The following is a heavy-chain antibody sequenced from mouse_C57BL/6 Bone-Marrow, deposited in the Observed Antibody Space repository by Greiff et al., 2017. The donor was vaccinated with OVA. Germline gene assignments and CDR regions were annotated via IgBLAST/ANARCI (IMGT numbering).Heavy chain of an antibody. V-gene: IGHV1-69*01. D-gene: IGHD1-1*01. Sequence: QVQLQQPGAELVMPGASVKLSCKASGYTFTSYWMHWVKQRPGQGLEWIGEIDPSDSYTNYNQKFKGKSTLSVDKSSSTAYMQLSRLTSEDSAVYYCGRENYGGAMDYWGQGTSVTVSS. CDR2: IDPSDSYT. CDR1: GYTFTSYW. CDR3: GRENYGGAMDY. J-gene: IGHJ4*01.